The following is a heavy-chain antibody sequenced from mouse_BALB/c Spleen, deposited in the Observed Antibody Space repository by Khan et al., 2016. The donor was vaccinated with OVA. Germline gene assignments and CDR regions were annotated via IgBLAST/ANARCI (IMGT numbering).Heavy chain of an antibody. D-gene: IGHD1-1*01. Sequence: QVQLKESGPGLVAPSQSLSIICTVSGFSLTNYGVHWVRQPPGKGLEWLGVMWAGGSTNYNSALMSRLSISIDNSKSQVFLKMNSLQTDDTAMYYCARPHYGSAWFAYWGQGTLVTVSA. CDR2: MWAGGST. CDR3: ARPHYGSAWFAY. V-gene: IGHV2-9*02. CDR1: GFSLTNYG. J-gene: IGHJ3*01.